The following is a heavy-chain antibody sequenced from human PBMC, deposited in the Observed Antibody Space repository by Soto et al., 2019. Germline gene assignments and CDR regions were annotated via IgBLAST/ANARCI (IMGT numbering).Heavy chain of an antibody. CDR2: MLYSGST. D-gene: IGHD5-12*01. CDR3: ARDNGYGHFDS. CDR1: GASISSGRSY. V-gene: IGHV4-31*02. J-gene: IGHJ4*02. Sequence: SDTLSLTCTVSGASISSGRSYWSWIRQHPGKGLEWIGYMLYSGSTYYHPSLKSRVNISADTSKNQFSLRLTSVTPADTAVYYCARDNGYGHFDSWGQGTLVTVSS.